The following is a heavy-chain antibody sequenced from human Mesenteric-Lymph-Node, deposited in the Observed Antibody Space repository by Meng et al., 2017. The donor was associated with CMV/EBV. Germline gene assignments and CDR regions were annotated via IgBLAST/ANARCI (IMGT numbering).Heavy chain of an antibody. D-gene: IGHD4-11*01. J-gene: IGHJ4*02. V-gene: IGHV3-66*02. CDR2: IYSGGNT. CDR3: ARTNAYSHHEVY. Sequence: GVLKISCAASGLTVSSNYMSWVRQAPGKGLEWVSVIYSGGNTYYADSVKGRFTISRDNSKNTLYLQMNSLTVEDTAMYYCARTNAYSHHEVYWGQGTLVTVSS. CDR1: GLTVSSNY.